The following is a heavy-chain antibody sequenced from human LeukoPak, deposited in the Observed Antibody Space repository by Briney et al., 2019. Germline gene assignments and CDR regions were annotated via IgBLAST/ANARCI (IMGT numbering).Heavy chain of an antibody. CDR1: GGSISSSY. J-gene: IGHJ4*02. D-gene: IGHD6-6*01. CDR2: IYHSGDT. Sequence: PSETLSLTCTASGGSISSSYWSWIRQPPGKGLEWIGYIYHSGDTSSNPSLKSRVTISMDTSKNQFSLKLSSVAAADTAVYYCARHNFARPFDYWGQGTLVTVSS. CDR3: ARHNFARPFDY. V-gene: IGHV4-59*08.